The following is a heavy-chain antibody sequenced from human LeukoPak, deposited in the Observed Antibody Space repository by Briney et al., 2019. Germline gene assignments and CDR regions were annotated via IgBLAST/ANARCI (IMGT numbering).Heavy chain of an antibody. V-gene: IGHV3-33*01. Sequence: SCKASGFTFSSYGMHWVRQAPGKGLEWVAVIWYDGSNKYYADSVKGRFTISRDNSKNTLYLQMNSLRAEDTAVYYCARDNYYDSSGYYCLDYWGQGTLVTVSS. CDR1: GFTFSSYG. CDR3: ARDNYYDSSGYYCLDY. D-gene: IGHD3-22*01. CDR2: IWYDGSNK. J-gene: IGHJ4*02.